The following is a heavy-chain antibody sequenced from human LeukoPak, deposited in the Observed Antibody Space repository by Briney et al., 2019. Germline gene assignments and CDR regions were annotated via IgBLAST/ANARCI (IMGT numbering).Heavy chain of an antibody. V-gene: IGHV3-23*01. J-gene: IGHJ3*02. CDR1: VVTFSSDA. D-gene: IGHD5-12*01. CDR2: ISGSGGST. CDR3: AKDAPVATITVGVVNAFDI. Sequence: GGSLRLSCAASVVTFSSDAVSWGRQAPGKGLEGGSAISGSGGSTYYADSVKGRFTISRDNSKNTLYLQMTSLRAEDTAVYYCAKDAPVATITVGVVNAFDIWGQGTMVTVSS.